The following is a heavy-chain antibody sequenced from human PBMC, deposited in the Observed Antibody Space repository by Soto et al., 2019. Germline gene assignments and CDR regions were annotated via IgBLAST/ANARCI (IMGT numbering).Heavy chain of an antibody. CDR2: ISSSGSSK. CDR3: ACTYGSGYSTDLYYGMDV. Sequence: GGSLRLSCAASGFTFSSYEMNWVRQAPGKGLEWVSRISSSGSSKYYAESVKGRFTISRDNAKNSLYLQMTSLRAEETAVYYCACTYGSGYSTDLYYGMDVWGQGTTVTVSS. CDR1: GFTFSSYE. D-gene: IGHD3-3*01. V-gene: IGHV3-48*03. J-gene: IGHJ6*02.